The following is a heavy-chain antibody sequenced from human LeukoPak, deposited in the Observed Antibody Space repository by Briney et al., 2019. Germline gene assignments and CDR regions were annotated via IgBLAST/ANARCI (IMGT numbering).Heavy chain of an antibody. CDR1: GFTFSSYS. D-gene: IGHD3-22*01. CDR3: ASSYDSSGNTKGY. J-gene: IGHJ4*02. Sequence: PGGSLRLSCAASGFTFSSYSMNWVRQAPGKGLEWVSSISSSSSYIYYADSVKGRFTISRDNAKNSLYLQMNSLRAEDTAVYYCASSYDSSGNTKGYWGQGTLVTVSS. CDR2: ISSSSSYI. V-gene: IGHV3-21*01.